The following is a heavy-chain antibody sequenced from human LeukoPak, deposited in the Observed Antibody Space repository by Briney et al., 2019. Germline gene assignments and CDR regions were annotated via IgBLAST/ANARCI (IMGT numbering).Heavy chain of an antibody. Sequence: GGSLRLSCAASGFTVSSNYMSWVRQAPGKGLEWVSVIYSGGSTYYADSVKGRFTISRDNSKNTLYLQMNSLRAEDTAVYYCAKDRGIQLWYPIDYWGQGTLVTVSS. CDR3: AKDRGIQLWYPIDY. J-gene: IGHJ4*02. CDR2: IYSGGST. V-gene: IGHV3-53*01. CDR1: GFTVSSNY. D-gene: IGHD5-18*01.